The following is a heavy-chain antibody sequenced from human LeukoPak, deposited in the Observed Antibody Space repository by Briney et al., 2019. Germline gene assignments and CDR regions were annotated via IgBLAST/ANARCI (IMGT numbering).Heavy chain of an antibody. CDR1: GYTFTGYY. J-gene: IGHJ4*02. D-gene: IGHD3-22*01. CDR2: FNPDSGGT. CDR3: ARVDDRGHYYDSSGPRKLFDY. Sequence: ASVKVSCKASGYTFTGYYMHWVRQAPGQGLEWMGWFNPDSGGTNYAQKFQGRVTMTRDTSISTAYMELSRLRSDDTAVYYCARVDDRGHYYDSSGPRKLFDYWGQGTLVTVSS. V-gene: IGHV1-2*02.